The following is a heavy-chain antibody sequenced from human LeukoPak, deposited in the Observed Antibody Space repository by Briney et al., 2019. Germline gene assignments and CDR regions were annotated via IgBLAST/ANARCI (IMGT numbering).Heavy chain of an antibody. Sequence: PSETLSLTCTVSGGSISSNSYCWGWIRQPPGKGLEWIGSIYYSGRSYYNPSLKSRATTSVDTSKNQFSLKLSSVTAADTAVYYCARDRSGGSSGKRPGYYYYYMDVWGKGTTVTVSS. V-gene: IGHV4-39*02. J-gene: IGHJ6*03. CDR1: GGSISSNSYC. D-gene: IGHD2-15*01. CDR2: IYYSGRS. CDR3: ARDRSGGSSGKRPGYYYYYMDV.